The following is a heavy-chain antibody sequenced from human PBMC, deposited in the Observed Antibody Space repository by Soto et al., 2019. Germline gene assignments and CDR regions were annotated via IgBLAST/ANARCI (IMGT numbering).Heavy chain of an antibody. CDR3: ARARGELPIPWFDP. J-gene: IGHJ5*02. CDR1: GGTFSSYA. V-gene: IGHV1-69*12. Sequence: QVQLVQSGAEVKKPGSSVKVSCKASGGTFSSYAISWVRQAPGQGLEWMGGIIPIFGTANYAQKFVGSVRITADEFTSTAKRELSRLRSEDTAVYYCARARGELPIPWFDPWGQGTLVTVSS. CDR2: IIPIFGTA. D-gene: IGHD1-26*01.